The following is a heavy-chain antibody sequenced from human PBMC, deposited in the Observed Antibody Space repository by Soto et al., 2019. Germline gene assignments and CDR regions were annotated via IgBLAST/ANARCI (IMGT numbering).Heavy chain of an antibody. CDR3: AKYMVRGGFPGAFDY. J-gene: IGHJ4*02. Sequence: EVQLLESGGGLVQPGGSLRLSCAASGFTFSSYAMSWVRQAPGKGLEWVSAISGSGGSTYYADSVKGRFTISRDNSKNTLYLKMNSLRAVDTAVYYCAKYMVRGGFPGAFDYWGQGTLVTVSS. D-gene: IGHD3-10*01. CDR2: ISGSGGST. CDR1: GFTFSSYA. V-gene: IGHV3-23*01.